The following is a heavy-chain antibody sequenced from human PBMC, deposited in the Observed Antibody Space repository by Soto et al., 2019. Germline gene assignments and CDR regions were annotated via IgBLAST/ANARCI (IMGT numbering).Heavy chain of an antibody. V-gene: IGHV3-21*01. CDR2: ISSSSSYI. D-gene: IGHD3-22*01. J-gene: IGHJ3*02. CDR1: GFTFSSYS. CDR3: ARDSYYYDSSGYDYDAFDI. Sequence: ESGGGLVKPGGSLRLSCAASGFTFSSYSMNWVRQAPGKGLEWVSSISSSSSYIYYADSVKGRFTISRDNAKNSLYLQMNSLRAEDTAVYYCARDSYYYDSSGYDYDAFDIWGQGTMVTVSS.